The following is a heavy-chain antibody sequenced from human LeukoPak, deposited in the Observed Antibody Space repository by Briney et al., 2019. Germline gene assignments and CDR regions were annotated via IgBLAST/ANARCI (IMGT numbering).Heavy chain of an antibody. CDR2: INYSGST. J-gene: IGHJ6*03. CDR3: ARQGDCSGGSCYPYYYYYYMDV. V-gene: IGHV4-34*01. D-gene: IGHD2-15*01. Sequence: SETLSLTCAVYGGSFSGYYWSWIRQPPGKGLEWIEEINYSGSTNYNPSLKSRVTISVDTSKNQFSLKLSSVTAADTAVYYCARQGDCSGGSCYPYYYYYYMDVWGKGTTVTISS. CDR1: GGSFSGYY.